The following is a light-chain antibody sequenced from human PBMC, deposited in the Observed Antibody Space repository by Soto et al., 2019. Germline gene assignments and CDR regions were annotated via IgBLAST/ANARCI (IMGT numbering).Light chain of an antibody. J-gene: IGLJ1*01. CDR3: SSYTSSSTLYV. CDR1: NRDVGGHNY. V-gene: IGLV2-14*01. Sequence: QSVLTQPAPVSGSLGQSITIYCTGSNRDVGGHNYVSWYQQHPGKAPKLMIYEVGIRLSGVSTRFSGSKSGNTASLTISGLQAEDEADYYCSSYTSSSTLYVFGTGTKGTGL. CDR2: EVG.